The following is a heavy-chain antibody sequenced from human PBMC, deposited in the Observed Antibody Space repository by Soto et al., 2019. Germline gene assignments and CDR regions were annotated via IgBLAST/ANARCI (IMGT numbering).Heavy chain of an antibody. CDR1: GFTFSSYG. CDR2: ISYDGSNK. J-gene: IGHJ5*02. Sequence: QVQLVESGGGVVQPGRSLRLSCAASGFTFSSYGMHWVRQAPGKGLEWVAVISYDGSNKYYADSVKGRFTISRDNSKNTLYLQMNSLRSEDPAVYYCAKDRAQGFDPWGQGTLVTVSA. V-gene: IGHV3-30*18. CDR3: AKDRAQGFDP.